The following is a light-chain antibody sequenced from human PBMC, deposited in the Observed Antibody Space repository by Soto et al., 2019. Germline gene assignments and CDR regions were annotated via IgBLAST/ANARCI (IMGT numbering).Light chain of an antibody. V-gene: IGKV3D-15*01. J-gene: IGKJ1*01. CDR1: QXVSSH. Sequence: VMTQDPATLSLSPGERATLSCRACQXVSSHYLSLYHPRPGQAPMXXFYDXSSRATGIPDRLSGSGSGTEFTLTISSLQSEDFGIYYCQKYNQWPWTFGPGTKVDI. CDR2: DXS. CDR3: QKYNQWPWT.